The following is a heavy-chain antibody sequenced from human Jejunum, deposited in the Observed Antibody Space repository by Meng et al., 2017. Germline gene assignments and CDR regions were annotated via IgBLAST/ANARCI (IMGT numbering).Heavy chain of an antibody. CDR1: GGSISNNNW. D-gene: IGHD2/OR15-2a*01. V-gene: IGHV4-4*02. CDR3: ARDLLDPNIAATGWFDP. J-gene: IGHJ5*02. Sequence: QESGPGLVKPSGTLSLTCAVSGGSISNNNWWSWVRQPPGKGLEWIGEISHTGRINYNPSLKSRVTMSLDKSKNQFSLDLTSVTGADTAVYYCARDLLDPNIAATGWFDPWGQGTLVTVSS. CDR2: ISHTGRI.